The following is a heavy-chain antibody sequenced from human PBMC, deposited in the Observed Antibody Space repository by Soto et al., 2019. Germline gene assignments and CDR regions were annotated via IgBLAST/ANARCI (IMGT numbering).Heavy chain of an antibody. D-gene: IGHD2-15*01. V-gene: IGHV4-31*03. CDR3: ASLRDSGYDFPHPDCSGGSCHPIGWFDP. CDR2: IYYSGST. J-gene: IGHJ5*02. Sequence: SETLSLTCTVSGGSISSGGYYWSWIRQHPGKGLEWIGYIYYSGSTYYNPSLKSRGTISVDTSKNQFSLKLSSVTAADTAVYYCASLRDSGYDFPHPDCSGGSCHPIGWFDPWGQGTLVTVSS. CDR1: GGSISSGGYY.